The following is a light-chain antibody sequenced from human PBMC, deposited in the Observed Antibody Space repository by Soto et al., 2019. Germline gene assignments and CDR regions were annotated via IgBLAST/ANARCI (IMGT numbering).Light chain of an antibody. J-gene: IGKJ1*01. Sequence: DLPMTPSPSPPSAPVGDRVTITFPASQSITTWLAWYQQKPGKAPKLLIYDASSLESGVPSRFSGSGSGTEFTLTISSLQPDDFATYYCQQYYNYPETFGQGTKVDIK. V-gene: IGKV1-5*01. CDR3: QQYYNYPET. CDR2: DAS. CDR1: QSITTW.